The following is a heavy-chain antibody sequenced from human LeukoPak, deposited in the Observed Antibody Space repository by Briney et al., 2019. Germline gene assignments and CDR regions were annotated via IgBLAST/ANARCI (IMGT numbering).Heavy chain of an antibody. CDR3: AREIFNGFDI. J-gene: IGHJ3*02. CDR1: GFTFMSYA. Sequence: GSLSLSCAGSGFTFMSYAMHWVRQAPGKGLEWVAVISYDGSNKDYADSVKGRFTISRDNSKNTLFLQMNSLRAEDTAVYYCAREIFNGFDIWGQGTMVTVSS. V-gene: IGHV3-30-3*01. CDR2: ISYDGSNK.